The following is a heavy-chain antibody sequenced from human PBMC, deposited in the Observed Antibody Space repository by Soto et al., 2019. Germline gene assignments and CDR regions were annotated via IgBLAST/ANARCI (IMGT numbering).Heavy chain of an antibody. J-gene: IGHJ6*03. CDR1: GGSISSSSYY. D-gene: IGHD6-13*01. CDR3: ARQTFVVGTGYYYYYMDV. Sequence: SETLSLTCTVSGGSISSSSYYWGWIRQPPGKGLEWIGGIYYSGSTYYNPSLKSRVTISVDTSKNQFSLKLSSVTAADTAVYYCARQTFVVGTGYYYYYMDVWGKGTTVTVSS. CDR2: IYYSGST. V-gene: IGHV4-39*01.